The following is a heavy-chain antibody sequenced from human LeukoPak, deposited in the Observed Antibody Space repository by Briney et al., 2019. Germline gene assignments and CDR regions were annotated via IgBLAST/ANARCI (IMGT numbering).Heavy chain of an antibody. CDR1: SGSISTYY. CDR3: ARGLGLNWFDP. V-gene: IGHV4-59*01. D-gene: IGHD3-16*01. Sequence: PSETLSLTCTVSSGSISTYYWNWIRQSPGKGLEWIGCVYFSGSTNYNPSLKSRVTMSVDTSKNQFSLKLSSMTAADTAVYYCARGLGLNWFDPWGQGTLVTVSS. J-gene: IGHJ5*02. CDR2: VYFSGST.